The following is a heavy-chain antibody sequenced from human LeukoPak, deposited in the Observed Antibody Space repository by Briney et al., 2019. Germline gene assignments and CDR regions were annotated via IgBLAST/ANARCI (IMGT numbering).Heavy chain of an antibody. J-gene: IGHJ3*02. Sequence: SVKVSCKASGGTFSSYAISWVRQAPGQGLEWMGGIIPIFGTADYAQKFQGRVTITTDESTSTAYMELSSLRSEDTAVYYCARGMMGDSSSWFGDAFDIWGQGTMVTVSS. CDR1: GGTFSSYA. D-gene: IGHD6-13*01. CDR2: IIPIFGTA. CDR3: ARGMMGDSSSWFGDAFDI. V-gene: IGHV1-69*05.